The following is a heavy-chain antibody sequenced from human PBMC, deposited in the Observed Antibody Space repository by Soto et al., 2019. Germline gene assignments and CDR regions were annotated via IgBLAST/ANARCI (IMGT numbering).Heavy chain of an antibody. V-gene: IGHV3-30-3*01. CDR1: GFTFSSYA. J-gene: IGHJ6*02. D-gene: IGHD6-13*01. CDR3: ARGGLSSSWYYYYYGMDV. Sequence: QVQLVESGGGVVQPGRSLRLSCAASGFTFSSYAMHWVRQAPGKGLEWVAVISYDGSNKYYADSVKGRFTISRDNSKNTLYLQMNSLRAEYTAVYYCARGGLSSSWYYYYYGMDVWGQGTTVTVSS. CDR2: ISYDGSNK.